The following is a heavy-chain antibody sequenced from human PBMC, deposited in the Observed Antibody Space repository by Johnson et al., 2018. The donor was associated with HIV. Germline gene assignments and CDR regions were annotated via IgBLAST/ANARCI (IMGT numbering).Heavy chain of an antibody. D-gene: IGHD1-1*01. J-gene: IGHJ3*01. CDR2: ISGSGGST. V-gene: IGHV3-23*04. CDR1: GFIFRTNG. Sequence: MQLVESGGGVVQPGGPLRLSCAASGFIFRTNGMHWVRQAPGKGLEWVSAISGSGGSTYYADSVKGRFTISRDNSKNTLYLQMNSLRAEDTAVYYCARTDDGDWNDAYDAFDVWGQGTMVTVSS. CDR3: ARTDDGDWNDAYDAFDV.